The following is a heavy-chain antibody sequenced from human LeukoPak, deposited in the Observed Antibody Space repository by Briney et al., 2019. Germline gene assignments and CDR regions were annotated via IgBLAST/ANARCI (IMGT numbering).Heavy chain of an antibody. V-gene: IGHV4-59*11. CDR1: GASISSHY. D-gene: IGHD1-26*01. CDR2: LYYSGST. J-gene: IGHJ4*02. Sequence: PSETLSHTCTVSGASISSHYWSWIRQPPGKGLEWIGYLYYSGSTNYNPSLKSRVTISVDTSKNQFSLKLSSVTAADTAVYYCAREVGTLLDYWGQGTLVTVSS. CDR3: AREVGTLLDY.